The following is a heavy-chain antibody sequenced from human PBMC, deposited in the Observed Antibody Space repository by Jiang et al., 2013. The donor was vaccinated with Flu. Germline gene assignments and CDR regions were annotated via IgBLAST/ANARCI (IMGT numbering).Heavy chain of an antibody. V-gene: IGHV3-49*04. Sequence: LVESGGGLVQPGRSLRLSCTASGFTFGDYAMTWVRQAPGKGLEWVGFIRSKAYGGTTEYAASVKGRFTISRDDSKSIAYLQMNSLKTEDTAVYYCTRGGYYFDYWGRGTLVTVSS. J-gene: IGHJ4*02. CDR2: IRSKAYGGTT. CDR1: GFTFGDYA. CDR3: TRGGYYFDY. D-gene: IGHD3-16*01.